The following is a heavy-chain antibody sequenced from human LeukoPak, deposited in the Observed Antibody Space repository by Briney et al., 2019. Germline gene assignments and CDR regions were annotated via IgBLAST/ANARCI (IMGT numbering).Heavy chain of an antibody. V-gene: IGHV1-18*01. J-gene: IGHJ4*02. D-gene: IGHD3-10*01. Sequence: ASVKVSCKASGYTFTSYGISWVRQAPGQGLEWMGWISAYNGNTNYAQKLQGRVTITADKSTSTAYMELSSLRSEDTAVCYCARASGLGFGYWGQGTLVTVSS. CDR1: GYTFTSYG. CDR2: ISAYNGNT. CDR3: ARASGLGFGY.